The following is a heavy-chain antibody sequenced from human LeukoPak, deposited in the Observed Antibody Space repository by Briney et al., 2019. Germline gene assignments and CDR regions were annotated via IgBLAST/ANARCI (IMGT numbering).Heavy chain of an antibody. CDR1: GFTFSSYW. J-gene: IGHJ3*02. D-gene: IGHD2-15*01. V-gene: IGHV3-7*03. CDR3: AREGGYCSGGSCYMFVSNAFDI. CDR2: IKQDGSEK. Sequence: GGSLRLSCAASGFTFSSYWMSWVRQAPGKGLEWVANIKQDGSEKYYVDSVKGRFTISRDNAQNSLYLQMNSLRAEDTAVYYCAREGGYCSGGSCYMFVSNAFDIWGQGTMVTVSS.